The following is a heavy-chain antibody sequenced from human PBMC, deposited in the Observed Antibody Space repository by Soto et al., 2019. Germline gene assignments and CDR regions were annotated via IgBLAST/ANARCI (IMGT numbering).Heavy chain of an antibody. V-gene: IGHV3-23*01. J-gene: IGHJ6*02. D-gene: IGHD3-10*01. Sequence: EVQLLESGGGLVQPGGSLRLSCAASGFTFSSYAMSWVRQAPGKGLEWVSAISGSGGSTYYADSVKGRFTISRDNSKNTLYLQMNSLRAEDTAVYYCAKAQEGSGSYYNPNYYYGMDVWGQGTTVTVSS. CDR2: ISGSGGST. CDR3: AKAQEGSGSYYNPNYYYGMDV. CDR1: GFTFSSYA.